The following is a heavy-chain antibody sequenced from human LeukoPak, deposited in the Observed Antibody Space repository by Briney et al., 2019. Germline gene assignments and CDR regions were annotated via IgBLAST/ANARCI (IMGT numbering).Heavy chain of an antibody. D-gene: IGHD3-22*01. CDR2: IKQDGSEK. Sequence: GGSLRLSCAASGFTFSSYWMSWVRQAPGKGLEWVANIKQDGSEKYYVDSVKGRFTISRDNAKNSLYLQMNSLRAEDTALYYYARAGMDSRGYYQGFDYWGQGTLVTVSS. CDR3: ARAGMDSRGYYQGFDY. J-gene: IGHJ4*02. V-gene: IGHV3-7*01. CDR1: GFTFSSYW.